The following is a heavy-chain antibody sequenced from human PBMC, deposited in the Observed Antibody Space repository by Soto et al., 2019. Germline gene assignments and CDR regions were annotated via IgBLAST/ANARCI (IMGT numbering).Heavy chain of an antibody. D-gene: IGHD3-22*01. CDR3: ARVGRSSVYYYGY. CDR2: INPRGGST. CDR1: GYTFHSCY. V-gene: IGHV1-46*02. Sequence: ASVEVSCKACGYTFHSCYLHWVRQDPGQGLEWMGLINPRGGSTSYAQKFQGRVTMTRDTSTSTVYMELSSLRSEDTAVYYCARVGRSSVYYYGYSCQGTLVTGAS. J-gene: IGHJ4*02.